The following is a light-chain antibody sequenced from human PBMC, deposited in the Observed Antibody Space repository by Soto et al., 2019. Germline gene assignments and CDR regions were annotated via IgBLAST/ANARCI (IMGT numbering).Light chain of an antibody. CDR3: QQYDNPLLT. V-gene: IGKV3-20*01. CDR2: GAS. CDR1: QSVTSNY. J-gene: IGKJ4*01. Sequence: EIVLTQSPGTLSLSPGEGATLSCRASQSVTSNYLAWYQQKPGQAPRLLIYGASTRAAGVPDRFSGSGSGTDFTLTITRLEPEDFATYYCQQYDNPLLTFGGGTKVEIK.